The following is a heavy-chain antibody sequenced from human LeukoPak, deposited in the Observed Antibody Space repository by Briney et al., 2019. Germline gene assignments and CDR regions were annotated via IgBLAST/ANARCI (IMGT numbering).Heavy chain of an antibody. Sequence: GGSLRLSCAASGFTFSSYAMHWVRQAPGKGLEWVAVISYDGSNKYYADSVKGRFTISRDNSKNTLYLHMNSLRAEDTAVYYCARGWMGRDTAIYYYYGMDVWGQGTTVTVSS. CDR1: GFTFSSYA. V-gene: IGHV3-30*04. J-gene: IGHJ6*02. CDR3: ARGWMGRDTAIYYYYGMDV. D-gene: IGHD5-18*01. CDR2: ISYDGSNK.